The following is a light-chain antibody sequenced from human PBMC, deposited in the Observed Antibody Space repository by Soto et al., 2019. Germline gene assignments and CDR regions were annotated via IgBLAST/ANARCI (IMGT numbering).Light chain of an antibody. CDR2: GAS. CDR3: QQYGSSPWT. V-gene: IGKV3-20*01. CDR1: QSVSSSY. J-gene: IGKJ1*01. Sequence: IMFSQSPGTVSLSPGERVTLSCRASQSVSSSYLAWYQQKHGQAPRNLIYGASNRDTGIPDRFSGSGSGTDFTLTISRLEPEDGAVYYCQQYGSSPWTFGQGTKVDI.